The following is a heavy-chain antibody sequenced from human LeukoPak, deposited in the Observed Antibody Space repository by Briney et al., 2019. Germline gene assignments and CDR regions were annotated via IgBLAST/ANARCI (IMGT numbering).Heavy chain of an antibody. CDR1: GYIFTNYL. D-gene: IGHD3-22*01. J-gene: IGHJ5*02. CDR3: ARDWGNPLLFDYSESGGYDH. V-gene: IGHV1-46*01. Sequence: GASVKVSCKASGYIFTNYLMHWVRQAPGQGLEWMGIINPSGGSTTYAQNFQGRVTMTRDTSTNTVYMELSSLRAEDTAVYYCARDWGNPLLFDYSESGGYDHWGQGTLVTVSS. CDR2: INPSGGST.